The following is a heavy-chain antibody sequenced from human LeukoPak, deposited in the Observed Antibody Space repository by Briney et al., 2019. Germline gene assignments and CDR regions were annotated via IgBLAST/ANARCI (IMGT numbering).Heavy chain of an antibody. Sequence: SETLSLTCTVSGGSISSSSYYWGWIRQPPGKGLEWIGSIYYSGSTYYNPSLKSRVTISVDTSKNQFFLKLSSVTAADTAVYYCARLYDSSGYYADYWGQGTLVTVSS. CDR1: GGSISSSSYY. J-gene: IGHJ4*02. CDR2: IYYSGST. CDR3: ARLYDSSGYYADY. D-gene: IGHD3-22*01. V-gene: IGHV4-39*01.